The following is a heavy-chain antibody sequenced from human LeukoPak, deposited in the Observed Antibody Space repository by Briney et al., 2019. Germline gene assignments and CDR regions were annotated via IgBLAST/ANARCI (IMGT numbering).Heavy chain of an antibody. V-gene: IGHV3-23*01. J-gene: IGHJ6*03. D-gene: IGHD5-12*01. CDR3: AKDGGYSANIYYMDV. CDR2: ISAGGGSR. CDR1: GFTFSSYA. Sequence: PGGSLRLSCAASGFTFSSYAMSWVHQAPGKGLEWVSGISAGGGSRYYADFVEGRFTISRDNSKNTLYLEVNSLRAEDTAVYNCAKDGGYSANIYYMDVWGKGTTVTVSS.